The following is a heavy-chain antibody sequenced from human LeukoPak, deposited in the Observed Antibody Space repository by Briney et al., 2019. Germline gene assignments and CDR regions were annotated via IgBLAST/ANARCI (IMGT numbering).Heavy chain of an antibody. J-gene: IGHJ4*02. V-gene: IGHV3-48*03. D-gene: IGHD3-10*01. Sequence: GGSLRLSCAASGFTFSYYDMNWVRQAPGKGLEWVSYISSSGSTIYYADSVKDRFTISRDNSKNTLYLQMNSLRAEDTGVYYCARAVGPYDYWGQGTLVTVSS. CDR2: ISSSGSTI. CDR3: ARAVGPYDY. CDR1: GFTFSYYD.